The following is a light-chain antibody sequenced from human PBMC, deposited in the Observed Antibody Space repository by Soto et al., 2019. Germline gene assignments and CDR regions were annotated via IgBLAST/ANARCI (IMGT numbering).Light chain of an antibody. V-gene: IGKV1-39*01. CDR3: QQSYSTPRT. Sequence: DIQMTQSPSSLSSSVGDRVTITCRASQSISSYLNWYQQKPGKAPKLLTYAASSLQSGVPSRFSGSGSGTDFTLTSSSLQPEDFATYYGQQSYSTPRTFGQGTKLEIK. CDR1: QSISSY. CDR2: AAS. J-gene: IGKJ2*02.